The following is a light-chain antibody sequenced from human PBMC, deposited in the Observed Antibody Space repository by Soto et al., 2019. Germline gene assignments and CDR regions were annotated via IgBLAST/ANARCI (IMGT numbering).Light chain of an antibody. Sequence: DIQMTQSPSSLSASVGDRVTITCRASQSISSYLNWYQQKPWKAPNLLIYAASSLQSGVPSRFSSSGSGTDFTRILSSPQPEDFAHDYCQQSYSTRWTFGQGTKVESK. V-gene: IGKV1-39*01. CDR1: QSISSY. J-gene: IGKJ1*01. CDR2: AAS. CDR3: QQSYSTRWT.